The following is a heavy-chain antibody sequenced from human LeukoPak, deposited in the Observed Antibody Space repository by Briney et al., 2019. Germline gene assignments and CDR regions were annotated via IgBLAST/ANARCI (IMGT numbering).Heavy chain of an antibody. V-gene: IGHV4-4*07. J-gene: IGHJ3*02. CDR1: GDSISSYY. CDR2: IYTSGST. Sequence: SETLSLTCTVSGDSISSYYWSWLRQPAGKGLEWVGRIYTSGSTNYNPSLKSRVTMSVDTSKNHFSLKLSSVTAADTPVYYCARGLFVDNEKYDAFDIWGQGTMITVSS. D-gene: IGHD3-10*02. CDR3: ARGLFVDNEKYDAFDI.